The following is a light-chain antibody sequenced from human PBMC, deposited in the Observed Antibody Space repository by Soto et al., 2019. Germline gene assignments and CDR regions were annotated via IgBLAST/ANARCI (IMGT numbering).Light chain of an antibody. CDR2: AAS. J-gene: IGKJ2*01. V-gene: IGKV1-12*01. Sequence: DIQLTQSPSSVSASVGDRVTLTCRASKGISNWLAWYQQKPGKAPKLLISAASTLQGGVPSRFSGAFSGTDFTLTVTSLQAEDFATYFCQQVYCLPVTFGQGTKLEIK. CDR3: QQVYCLPVT. CDR1: KGISNW.